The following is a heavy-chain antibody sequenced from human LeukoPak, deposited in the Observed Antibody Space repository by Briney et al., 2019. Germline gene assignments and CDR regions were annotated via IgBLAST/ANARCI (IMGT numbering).Heavy chain of an antibody. D-gene: IGHD2-15*01. J-gene: IGHJ1*01. Sequence: GGSLGLSCAASGFTFSTYEMNWVRQAPGKGLEWFSYISSSGSTIYYADSVKGRFTISRDNAKNSLYLQMNSLRAEDTAVYYCARDPKCSGGSRYSTYFHHWGQGTLVTVSS. CDR3: ARDPKCSGGSRYSTYFHH. CDR1: GFTFSTYE. CDR2: ISSSGSTI. V-gene: IGHV3-48*03.